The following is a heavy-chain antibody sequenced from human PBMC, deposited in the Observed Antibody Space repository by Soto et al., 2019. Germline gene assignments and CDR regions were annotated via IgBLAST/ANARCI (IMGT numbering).Heavy chain of an antibody. CDR3: ATESGSTYGYFDH. Sequence: SETLSLTCTVSGGSVTSDEDYWTWIRQSPGKGLDWIGYISNSGSTGYNPSLKTRLSMSVDRSKNQFTLRLTSATAADTAVYFCATESGSTYGYFDHWGQGTQVTVSS. CDR2: ISNSGST. V-gene: IGHV4-30-4*01. D-gene: IGHD5-18*01. CDR1: GGSVTSDEDY. J-gene: IGHJ4*02.